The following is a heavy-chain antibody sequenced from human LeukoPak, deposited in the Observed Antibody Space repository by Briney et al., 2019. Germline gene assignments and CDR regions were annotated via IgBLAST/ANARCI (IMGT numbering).Heavy chain of an antibody. CDR3: ARGPYYYGSGSYYKTPNYRYYFDY. CDR1: GGSFSGYY. CDR2: INHSGST. V-gene: IGHV4-34*01. J-gene: IGHJ4*02. Sequence: SETLSLTCAVYGGSFSGYYRSWIRQPPGKGLEWIGEINHSGSTNYNPSLKSRVTISVDTSKNQFSLKLSSVTAADTAVYYCARGPYYYGSGSYYKTPNYRYYFDYWGQGTLVTVSS. D-gene: IGHD3-10*01.